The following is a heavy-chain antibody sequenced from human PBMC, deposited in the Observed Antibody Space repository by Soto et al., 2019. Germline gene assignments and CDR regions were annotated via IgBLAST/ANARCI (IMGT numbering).Heavy chain of an antibody. CDR1: GFTFSSYS. V-gene: IGHV3-21*01. CDR2: ISSSSSYI. D-gene: IGHD5-12*01. Sequence: GGSLRLSCAASGFTFSSYSMNWVRQAPGKGLEWVSSISSSSSYIYYADSVKGRFTISRDNAKNSLYLQMNSLRAEDTAVYYCARVFSGYDRYDAFDIWGQGTMVTVSS. CDR3: ARVFSGYDRYDAFDI. J-gene: IGHJ3*02.